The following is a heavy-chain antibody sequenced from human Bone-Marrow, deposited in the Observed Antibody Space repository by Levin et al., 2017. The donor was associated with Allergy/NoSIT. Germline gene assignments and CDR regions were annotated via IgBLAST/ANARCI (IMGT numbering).Heavy chain of an antibody. CDR1: GFTFSSYA. V-gene: IGHV3-23*01. Sequence: GESLKISCAASGFTFSSYAMSWVRQAPGKGLEWVSAISGSGGSTYYADSVKGRFTISRDNSKNTLYLQMNSLRAEDTAVYYCAKFPDDLPDYWGQGTLVTVSS. J-gene: IGHJ4*02. CDR2: ISGSGGST. CDR3: AKFPDDLPDY.